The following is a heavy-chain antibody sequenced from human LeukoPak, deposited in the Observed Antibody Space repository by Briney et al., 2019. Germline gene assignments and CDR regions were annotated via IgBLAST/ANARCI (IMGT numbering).Heavy chain of an antibody. J-gene: IGHJ6*03. Sequence: ASVKLSCKASGYTFTSYDINWVRQATGQGLEWMGWMNPNSGNTGYAQKFQGRVTMTRNTSISTAYMELSSLRSEDTAVYYCARGRGGTAMVRDYYYYMDVCGKGTTVTVSS. CDR1: GYTFTSYD. CDR2: MNPNSGNT. V-gene: IGHV1-8*01. CDR3: ARGRGGTAMVRDYYYYMDV. D-gene: IGHD5-18*01.